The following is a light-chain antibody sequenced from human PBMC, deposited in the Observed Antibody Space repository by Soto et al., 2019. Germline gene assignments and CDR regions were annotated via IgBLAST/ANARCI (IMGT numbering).Light chain of an antibody. V-gene: IGLV2-14*01. CDR3: SSYTSSSPYV. CDR1: SRDVGGYNY. Sequence: QSVLTQPASGSGSPGQSITISCPGTSRDVGGYNYVSWYQQHPGKAPKLMIYDVSNRPSGVSNRFSGSKSGNTASLTISGLQAEDEADYYCSSYTSSSPYVFGTGTRSPS. CDR2: DVS. J-gene: IGLJ1*01.